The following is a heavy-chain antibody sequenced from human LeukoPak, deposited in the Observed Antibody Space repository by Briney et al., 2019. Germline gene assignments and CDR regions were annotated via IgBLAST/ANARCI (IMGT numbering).Heavy chain of an antibody. CDR1: GFTFTSYE. CDR2: ISSSGSTI. D-gene: IGHD2-15*01. J-gene: IGHJ4*02. V-gene: IGHV3-48*03. CDR3: ARDLGCSGGSCYPSFDY. Sequence: GGSLRPSCVASGFTFTSYEMNWVRQAPGKGLEWVSYISSSGSTIYNTDSVKGRFTISRDNAKNSLYLQMNSLRAEDTAVYYCARDLGCSGGSCYPSFDYWGQGTLVTVSS.